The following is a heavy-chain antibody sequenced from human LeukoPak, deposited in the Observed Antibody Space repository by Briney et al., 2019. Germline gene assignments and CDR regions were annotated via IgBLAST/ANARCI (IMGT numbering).Heavy chain of an antibody. D-gene: IGHD3-3*01. CDR1: GYTFTGYY. J-gene: IGHJ5*02. Sequence: ASVKVSCKASGYTFTGYYMHWVRQAPGKGLEWMGGFDPEDGETIYAQKFQGRVTMTEDTSTDTAYMELSSLRSEDTAVYYCATGGFSNNWFDPWGQGTLVTVSS. V-gene: IGHV1-24*01. CDR2: FDPEDGET. CDR3: ATGGFSNNWFDP.